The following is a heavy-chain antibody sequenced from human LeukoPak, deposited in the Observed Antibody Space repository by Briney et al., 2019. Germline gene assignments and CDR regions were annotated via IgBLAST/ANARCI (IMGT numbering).Heavy chain of an antibody. Sequence: PGGSLRLSCAASGFTFSSYSMSWVRQAPGKGLEWVSDISGSGGSTYYADSVKGRFTISKVNYKNTLYLQMNSLRADDTAVYYCAKEHIAAAGAAFQHWGEGTLVTVSS. CDR1: GFTFSSYS. CDR3: AKEHIAAAGAAFQH. J-gene: IGHJ1*01. CDR2: ISGSGGST. V-gene: IGHV3-23*01. D-gene: IGHD6-13*01.